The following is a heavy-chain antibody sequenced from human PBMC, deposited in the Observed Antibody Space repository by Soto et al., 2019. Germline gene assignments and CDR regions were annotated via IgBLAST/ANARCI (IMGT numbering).Heavy chain of an antibody. V-gene: IGHV4-30-4*01. J-gene: IGHJ5*02. Sequence: QVQVQESGPGLVKPSQTLSLKSLVSGASIRSGDFYWTWIRQSPGKGLEWIGYIYYTGTTYYIPSLRSRASMSVDTSKNQFSLNLTSVTAADTAVYYCARVGVYQGGFDPWSPGTLVTVSS. CDR1: GASIRSGDFY. D-gene: IGHD2-15*01. CDR2: IYYTGTT. CDR3: ARVGVYQGGFDP.